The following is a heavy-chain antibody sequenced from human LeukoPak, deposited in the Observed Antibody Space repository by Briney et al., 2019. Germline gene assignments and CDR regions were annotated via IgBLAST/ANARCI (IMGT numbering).Heavy chain of an antibody. Sequence: GGSLGLSCAASGFTFSNAWMSWVRQAPGKGLEWVGRIKNKPDGGTTDYAAPVKGRFTISRDDSKNTLYLQMNSLKTEDTALYYCTAYYYGSGSNYNDYWGQGTLVTVSS. CDR3: TAYYYGSGSNYNDY. J-gene: IGHJ4*02. V-gene: IGHV3-15*01. D-gene: IGHD3-10*01. CDR1: GFTFSNAW. CDR2: IKNKPDGGTT.